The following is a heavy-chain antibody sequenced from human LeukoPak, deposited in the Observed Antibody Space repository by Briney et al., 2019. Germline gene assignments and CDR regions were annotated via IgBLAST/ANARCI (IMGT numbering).Heavy chain of an antibody. Sequence: PWGALRLSCAASGFTFSSYGVRWVRQAPGKGLEWVAVIWYDGSNKYYADSVKGRFTISRDNSKNTLYLQMNSLRAEDTAVYYCARDRGVSVTTYWFDPWGQGTLVTVSS. D-gene: IGHD4-17*01. CDR3: ARDRGVSVTTYWFDP. CDR2: IWYDGSNK. V-gene: IGHV3-33*01. J-gene: IGHJ5*02. CDR1: GFTFSSYG.